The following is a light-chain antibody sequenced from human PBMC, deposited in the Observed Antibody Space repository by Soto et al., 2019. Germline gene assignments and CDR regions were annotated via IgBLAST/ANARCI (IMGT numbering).Light chain of an antibody. CDR1: TGAVTSNHH. J-gene: IGLJ2*01. Sequence: QAVVTQEPSLTVSPGGTVTLTCGSSTGAVTSNHHPYWFQQKAGQAPRTLIYDTSNKHSWTPARFSGSLLGDKAALTLSGAXXXDEAXXYCLLSYNAARVFGGGTQLTVL. CDR3: LLSYNAARV. CDR2: DTS. V-gene: IGLV7-46*01.